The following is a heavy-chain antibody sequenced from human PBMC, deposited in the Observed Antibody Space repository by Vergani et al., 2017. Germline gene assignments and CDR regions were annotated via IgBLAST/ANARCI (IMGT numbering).Heavy chain of an antibody. J-gene: IGHJ4*02. CDR2: INPSGGST. V-gene: IGHV1-46*03. D-gene: IGHD2/OR15-2a*01. Sequence: QVQLVQSGAEVKKPGASVKVSCKASGYTFTSNYMHWVRQAPGQGLEWMGIINPSGGSTSYAQKFQGRVTMTRDTSTSTVYMELSSLGSEDTAVYYCARHVRKIGAFDYWGQGTLVTVSS. CDR3: ARHVRKIGAFDY. CDR1: GYTFTSNY.